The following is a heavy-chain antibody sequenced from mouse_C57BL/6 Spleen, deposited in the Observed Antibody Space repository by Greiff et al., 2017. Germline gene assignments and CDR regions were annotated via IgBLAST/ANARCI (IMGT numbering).Heavy chain of an antibody. D-gene: IGHD4-1*02. Sequence: QVQLQQPGAELVKPGASVKLSCKASGYTFTSYWMQWVKQRPGQGLEWIGEIDPSDSYTNYNQKFKGKATLTVDTSSSTAYMQLSSLTSEDSAVYYCARVTTGLDYWGQGTTRTVSS. CDR2: IDPSDSYT. CDR3: ARVTTGLDY. CDR1: GYTFTSYW. J-gene: IGHJ2*01. V-gene: IGHV1-50*01.